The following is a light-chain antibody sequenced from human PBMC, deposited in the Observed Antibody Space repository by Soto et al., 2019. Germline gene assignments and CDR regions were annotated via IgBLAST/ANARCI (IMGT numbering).Light chain of an antibody. J-gene: IGKJ1*01. CDR3: QQYNTWPRT. V-gene: IGKV3-15*01. CDR2: GAT. Sequence: ETVMTQSPATLSVSPGERATLSCRASQRVSSDLAWYQQKPGQAPRLLIFGATTRATSIPARFTGSRSGTEFTLTISSLQFEDFTVYYCQQYNTWPRTFGQGTKVESK. CDR1: QRVSSD.